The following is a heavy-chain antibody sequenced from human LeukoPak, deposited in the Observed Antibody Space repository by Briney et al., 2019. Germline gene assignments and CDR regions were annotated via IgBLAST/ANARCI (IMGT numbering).Heavy chain of an antibody. J-gene: IGHJ4*02. CDR1: GFTVSSNY. CDR2: IYSGGST. CDR3: AISVSRGQQPVDY. V-gene: IGHV3-66*01. Sequence: PGGSLRLSCAASGFTVSSNYMSWVRQAPGKGLEWVSVIYSGGSTYYADSVKGRFTISRDNSKNTLYLQMNSLRAEDTAVYYCAISVSRGQQPVDYWGQGTLVTVSS. D-gene: IGHD6-13*01.